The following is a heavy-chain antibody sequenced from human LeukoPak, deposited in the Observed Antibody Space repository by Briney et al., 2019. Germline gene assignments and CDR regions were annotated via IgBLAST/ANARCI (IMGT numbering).Heavy chain of an antibody. D-gene: IGHD2-2*01. Sequence: SVKVSCEASGGTFSSYAISWVRQAPGQGLEWMGRIIPILGIANYAQKFQGRVTITADKSTSTAYMELSSLRSEDTAVYYCARGTSPAHYYYYYGMDVWGQGTTVTVSS. CDR3: ARGTSPAHYYYYYGMDV. J-gene: IGHJ6*02. CDR1: GGTFSSYA. V-gene: IGHV1-69*04. CDR2: IIPILGIA.